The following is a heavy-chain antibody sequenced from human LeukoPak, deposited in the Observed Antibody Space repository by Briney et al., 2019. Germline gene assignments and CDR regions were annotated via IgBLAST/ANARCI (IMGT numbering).Heavy chain of an antibody. CDR2: IIPIFGTA. J-gene: IGHJ5*02. Sequence: GASVKVSCKASGGTFSSYAISWVRQAPGQGLEWMGGIIPIFGTANYAQKFQGRVTITADESTSTAYMELSSLRSEDTAVYYCARHHTTPVRSFDPWGQGTLVTVSS. D-gene: IGHD1-1*01. CDR1: GGTFSSYA. CDR3: ARHHTTPVRSFDP. V-gene: IGHV1-69*13.